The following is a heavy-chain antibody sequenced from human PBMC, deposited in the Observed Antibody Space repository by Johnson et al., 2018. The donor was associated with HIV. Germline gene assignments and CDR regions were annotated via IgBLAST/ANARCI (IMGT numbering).Heavy chain of an antibody. V-gene: IGHV3-33*06. CDR3: AKCIWGSSLIDAFDI. CDR2: IWYDGSNK. J-gene: IGHJ3*02. Sequence: QVQLVESGGGVVQPERSLRLSCAASGFTFNNYGIHWVRQAPGKGLEWVAGIWYDGSNKYYADSVKGRFSISRDNSKNMLYLQMNSLRAEDTAVYYCAKCIWGSSLIDAFDIWGQGTMVTVSS. D-gene: IGHD6-13*01. CDR1: GFTFNNYG.